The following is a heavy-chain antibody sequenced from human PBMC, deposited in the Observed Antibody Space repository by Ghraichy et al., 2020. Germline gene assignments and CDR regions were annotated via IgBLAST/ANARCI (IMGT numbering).Heavy chain of an antibody. V-gene: IGHV3-23*01. Sequence: GGSLRPSCAASGFTFSIYAMSWVRQAPGKGLEWVSTISGSGGNTDYADSVKGRFTISRDNSKNTLYLQMNSLRAEDTAVYYCAKVKVVPLGAFDIWGQGTMVTVSS. CDR1: GFTFSIYA. D-gene: IGHD2-2*01. J-gene: IGHJ3*02. CDR2: ISGSGGNT. CDR3: AKVKVVPLGAFDI.